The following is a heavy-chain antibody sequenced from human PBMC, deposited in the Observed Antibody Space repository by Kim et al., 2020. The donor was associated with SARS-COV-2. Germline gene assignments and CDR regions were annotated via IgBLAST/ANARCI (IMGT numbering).Heavy chain of an antibody. CDR1: GFTFSSYS. CDR3: ARGGLTMIVEADAFDI. V-gene: IGHV3-21*01. Sequence: GGSLRLSCAASGFTFSSYSMNWVRQAPGKGLEWVSSISSSSSYIYYADSVKGRFTISRDNAKNSLYLQMNSLRAEDTAVYYCARGGLTMIVEADAFDIWGQGTMVTVSS. D-gene: IGHD3-22*01. CDR2: ISSSSSYI. J-gene: IGHJ3*02.